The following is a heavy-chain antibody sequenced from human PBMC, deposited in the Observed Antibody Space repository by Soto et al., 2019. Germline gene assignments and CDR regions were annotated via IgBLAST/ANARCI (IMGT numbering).Heavy chain of an antibody. CDR3: TSRYSYGFNGMDV. D-gene: IGHD5-18*01. J-gene: IGHJ6*02. CDR1: GFTFSGSA. Sequence: PGGSLRLSCAASGFTFSGSAMHWVRQASGKGLEWVGRIRSKANSYATAYAASVKGRFTISRDDSKNTAYLQMNSLKTEDTAVYYCTSRYSYGFNGMDVWGQGTTVTVSS. V-gene: IGHV3-73*01. CDR2: IRSKANSYAT.